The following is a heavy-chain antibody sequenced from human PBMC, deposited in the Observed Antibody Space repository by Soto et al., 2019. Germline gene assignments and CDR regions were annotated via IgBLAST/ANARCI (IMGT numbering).Heavy chain of an antibody. J-gene: IGHJ4*02. CDR3: ARADYYDSSGFYYDC. Sequence: QVQLVQSGAEAKKPGASVKVSCKASGYIFTNHYIHWVRQAPGQGLEWMGIINPSGGSTNYLQKFQARITMTRDTSTSTVYMELSSLRSEDTAVYFCARADYYDSSGFYYDCWGQGTLVTVSS. V-gene: IGHV1-46*01. CDR2: INPSGGST. D-gene: IGHD3-22*01. CDR1: GYIFTNHY.